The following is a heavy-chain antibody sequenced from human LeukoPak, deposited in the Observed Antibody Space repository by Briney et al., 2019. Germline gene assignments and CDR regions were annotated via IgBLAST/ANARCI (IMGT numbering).Heavy chain of an antibody. CDR2: MNPNSGNT. D-gene: IGHD3-3*01. V-gene: IGHV1-8*01. Sequence: ASVTVSCKASVYTFTSYDINWVRQATGQGLEWMGWMNPNSGNTGYAQKFQGRVTMTSNTSISTAYMELSSLRSEDTAVYYCARGGRDYDFWSGYYLGFDPWGQGTLVTVSS. CDR3: ARGGRDYDFWSGYYLGFDP. CDR1: VYTFTSYD. J-gene: IGHJ5*02.